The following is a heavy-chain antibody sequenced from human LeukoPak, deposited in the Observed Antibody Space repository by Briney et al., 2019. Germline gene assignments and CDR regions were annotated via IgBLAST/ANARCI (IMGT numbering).Heavy chain of an antibody. D-gene: IGHD6-13*01. Sequence: PSETLSLTCTVSGGSISNNNYYWGWIRQPQGKGLEWIGNIYYSGSTNYNPSLKSRVTISVDTSKNQFSLKLSSVTAADTAVYYCARGVIAAAVPFDYWGQGTLVTVSS. CDR2: IYYSGST. V-gene: IGHV4-39*07. J-gene: IGHJ4*02. CDR3: ARGVIAAAVPFDY. CDR1: GGSISNNNYY.